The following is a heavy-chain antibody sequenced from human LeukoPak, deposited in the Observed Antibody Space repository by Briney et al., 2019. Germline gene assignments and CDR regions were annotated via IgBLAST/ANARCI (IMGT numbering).Heavy chain of an antibody. CDR3: AKDLRDGYSWGYVMDV. D-gene: IGHD5-24*01. V-gene: IGHV3-9*02. CDR2: LSWDSGSI. J-gene: IGHJ6*02. Sequence: SGRCQRLSCAASGFTPDDSGPHWVRAAPGKSRGWVSGLSWDSGSIGYADSVKGRFTISRDNAKNSLYLQMNSLRAEDTALYYCAKDLRDGYSWGYVMDVWGQGTTVTVSS. CDR1: GFTPDDSG.